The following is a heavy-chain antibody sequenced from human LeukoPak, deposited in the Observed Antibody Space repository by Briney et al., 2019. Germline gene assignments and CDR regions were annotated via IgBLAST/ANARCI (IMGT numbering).Heavy chain of an antibody. D-gene: IGHD3-10*01. J-gene: IGHJ4*02. CDR1: GGSISGYY. Sequence: SETLSLTCTVSGGSISGYYWSWIRQPPGKGLEWIACISYSGSTKYNPSLKSRVTISVDTSKNQLSLKLSSVTAADTAVYYCARSITYGPFDYWGQGTLVTVSS. CDR2: ISYSGST. CDR3: ARSITYGPFDY. V-gene: IGHV4-59*01.